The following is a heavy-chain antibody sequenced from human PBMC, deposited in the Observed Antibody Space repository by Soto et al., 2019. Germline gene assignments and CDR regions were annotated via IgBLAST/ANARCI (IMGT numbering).Heavy chain of an antibody. V-gene: IGHV1-69*06. CDR2: IIPIFGTA. CDR1: GGTFSSYA. J-gene: IGHJ4*02. Sequence: ASVKVSCKASGGTFSSYAISWVRQAPGQGLEWMGGIIPIFGTANYAQKFQGRVTITADKSTSTAYMELSSLRSEDTAVYYCARPLIGSSGYLDWGQGTLVTVSS. D-gene: IGHD3-22*01. CDR3: ARPLIGSSGYLD.